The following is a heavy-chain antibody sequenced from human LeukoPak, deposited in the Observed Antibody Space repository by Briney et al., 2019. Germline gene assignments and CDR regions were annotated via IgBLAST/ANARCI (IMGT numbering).Heavy chain of an antibody. V-gene: IGHV4-61*02. CDR1: GGSISSSSYS. J-gene: IGHJ6*03. D-gene: IGHD6-13*01. CDR2: IYTSGST. Sequence: PSETLSLTCTVSGGSISSSSYSWSWIRQPAEKGLEGIGRIYTSGSTNYNPSLKSRVTISVDTSKNQFSLKLSSVSAADTAVYYCARVAGSSSWDYYYYYYMDVWGKGATVTVSS. CDR3: ARVAGSSSWDYYYYYYMDV.